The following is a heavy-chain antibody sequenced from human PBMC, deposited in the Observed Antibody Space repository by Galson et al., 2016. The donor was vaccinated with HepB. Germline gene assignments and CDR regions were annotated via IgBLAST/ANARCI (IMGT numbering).Heavy chain of an antibody. V-gene: IGHV3-23*01. J-gene: IGHJ4*02. CDR1: GFTFSNYA. Sequence: SLRLSCAASGFTFSNYAMTWVRQAPGKGLEWVSPIGGGVGTTYYADSVKGRFTISRDNSKSTLYLQMGSLRAEDTAVYYCAKQWLGDLDYWGQGTLVTVSS. D-gene: IGHD6-19*01. CDR2: IGGGVGTT. CDR3: AKQWLGDLDY.